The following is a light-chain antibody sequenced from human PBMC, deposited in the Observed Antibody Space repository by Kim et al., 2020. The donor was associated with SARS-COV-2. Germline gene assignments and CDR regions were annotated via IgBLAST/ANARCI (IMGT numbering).Light chain of an antibody. CDR3: QVWDSSSDHLVV. V-gene: IGLV3-21*04. J-gene: IGLJ2*01. CDR2: YDS. Sequence: SYELTQPPSVSVAPGKTARITCGRNNIGSKSVHWYQQKPGQAPVLVIYYDSDRPSGIPERFSGSNSGNTATLTISRVEAGDEADYYCQVWDSSSDHLVVFGGGTQLTVL. CDR1: NIGSKS.